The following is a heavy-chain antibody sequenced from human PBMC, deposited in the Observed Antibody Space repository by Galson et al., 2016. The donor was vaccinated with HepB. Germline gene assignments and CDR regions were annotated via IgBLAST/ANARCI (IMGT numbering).Heavy chain of an antibody. V-gene: IGHV3-53*01. D-gene: IGHD5-12*01. J-gene: IGHJ6*02. CDR3: ARGRGYSGYASYYGMDV. CDR2: IYSDGST. Sequence: SLRLSCAASGFTISSHYMSWVRQAPGKGLEWVSTIYSDGSTYYADSVKGRFTISRDNSKNTLYLQMNSLRAEDTALYYCARGRGYSGYASYYGMDVWAKGPRSPSP. CDR1: GFTISSHY.